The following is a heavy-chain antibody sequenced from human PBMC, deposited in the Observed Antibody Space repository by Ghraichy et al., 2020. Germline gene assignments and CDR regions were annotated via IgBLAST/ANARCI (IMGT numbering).Heavy chain of an antibody. D-gene: IGHD3-10*01. J-gene: IGHJ2*01. V-gene: IGHV4-34*01. CDR1: GGSFSGYY. CDR3: ARGRRSMVRGVEKNWYFDL. Sequence: ESLNISCAVYGGSFSGYYWSWIRQPPGKGLEWIGEINHSGSTNYNSSLKSRVTMSGDTSKNQFSLKLSSVTAADTAVYYCARGRRSMVRGVEKNWYFDLWGRGTLVIVSS. CDR2: INHSGST.